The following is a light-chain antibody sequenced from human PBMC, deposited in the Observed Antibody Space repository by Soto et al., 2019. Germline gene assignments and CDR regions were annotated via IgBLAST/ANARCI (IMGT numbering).Light chain of an antibody. CDR1: QSLTSTH. V-gene: IGKV3-20*01. Sequence: QSPGTLSLSPVERATLSCRAIQSLTSTHLASYQQKPCQSPSLLMFGASSRATGIPDRFSGSGSGTDFTLSISRLEPEDFAVYYCQQYSTSRGTFGQGTKVDIK. J-gene: IGKJ1*01. CDR2: GAS. CDR3: QQYSTSRGT.